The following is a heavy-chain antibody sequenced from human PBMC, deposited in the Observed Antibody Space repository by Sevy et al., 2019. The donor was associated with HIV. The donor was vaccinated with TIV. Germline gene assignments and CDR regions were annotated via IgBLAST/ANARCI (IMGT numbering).Heavy chain of an antibody. V-gene: IGHV3-48*01. J-gene: IGHJ6*02. CDR3: ARVPSTGRYGMDV. Sequence: GGSLRLSCAASGFTFSSYSMNWVRQAPGKGLEWVSYISSSTTIYYADSVRGRFTISRDNAKNSLYLQMNSLRAGDTAVYYCARVPSTGRYGMDVWGQGTTVTVSS. D-gene: IGHD3-10*01. CDR2: ISSSTTI. CDR1: GFTFSSYS.